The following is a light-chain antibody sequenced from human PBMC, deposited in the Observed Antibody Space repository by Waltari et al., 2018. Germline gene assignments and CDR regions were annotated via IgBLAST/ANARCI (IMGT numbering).Light chain of an antibody. CDR2: KDT. CDR3: LSADSSGTSKV. Sequence: SYELTQPPSVSVSPGQTARITCSGDALPKQYAFWYQQKPGQAPVLIIDKDTQRPAGIPERFSGSSSGTTFTMTISGVQAEDEADYYCLSADSSGTSKVFGGGTKLTVL. V-gene: IGLV3-25*03. CDR1: ALPKQY. J-gene: IGLJ3*02.